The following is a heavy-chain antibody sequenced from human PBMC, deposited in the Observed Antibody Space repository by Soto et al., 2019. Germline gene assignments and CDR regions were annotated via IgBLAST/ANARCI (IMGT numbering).Heavy chain of an antibody. V-gene: IGHV3-23*01. J-gene: IGHJ4*02. D-gene: IGHD6-19*01. CDR1: GFTFSTYA. CDR2: ISGSGGST. CDR3: TYVDY. Sequence: GGSLRLSCAASGFTFSTYAMSWVRQAPGKGLEWVSTISGSGGSTYYAESVKGRFTVYLHWNNLEASDTAMYYCARPRGEQWLTYVDYWGQGTPVTVST.